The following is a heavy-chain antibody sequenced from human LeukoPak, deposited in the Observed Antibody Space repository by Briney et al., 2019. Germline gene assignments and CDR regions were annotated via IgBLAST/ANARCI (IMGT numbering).Heavy chain of an antibody. CDR3: TRGSTYGTFDY. Sequence: GGSLRLSCAASGFTFSGSTMHWVRQASGKGLEWVGHIRSKADNYATEYAASLKGRFTISRDDSKNTAFLQMNSLKIEDTAVYYCTRGSTYGTFDYWGRGTLVTVSS. V-gene: IGHV3-73*01. J-gene: IGHJ4*02. CDR2: IRSKADNYAT. D-gene: IGHD2-2*01. CDR1: GFTFSGST.